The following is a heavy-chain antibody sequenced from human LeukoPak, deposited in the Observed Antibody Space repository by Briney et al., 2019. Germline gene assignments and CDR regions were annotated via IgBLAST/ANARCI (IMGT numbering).Heavy chain of an antibody. CDR2: MNPNSGNT. J-gene: IGHJ4*02. CDR1: GYTFTSYD. CDR3: ARSWAFGQYFDY. Sequence: ASVKVSCKASGYTFTSYDINWVRQATGQGLEWMGWMNPNSGNTGYAQKFQGRVTMTRNTSISTAYMELSSLRSEDTAVYYCARSWAFGQYFDYWGQGTLVTVSS. D-gene: IGHD3-10*01. V-gene: IGHV1-8*01.